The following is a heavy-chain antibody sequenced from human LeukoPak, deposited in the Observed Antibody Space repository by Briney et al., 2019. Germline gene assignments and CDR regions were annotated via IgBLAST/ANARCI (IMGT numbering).Heavy chain of an antibody. CDR2: ISAYNGNT. V-gene: IGHV1-18*04. Sequence: ASVKVSCKASGYTFTSYYMHWVRQAPGQGLEWMGWISAYNGNTNYAQKLQGRVTMTTDTSTSTAYMELRSLRSDDTAVYYCARDGRFLEWLLPYSSGFDPWGQGTLVTVSS. CDR3: ARDGRFLEWLLPYSSGFDP. D-gene: IGHD3-3*01. CDR1: GYTFTSYY. J-gene: IGHJ5*02.